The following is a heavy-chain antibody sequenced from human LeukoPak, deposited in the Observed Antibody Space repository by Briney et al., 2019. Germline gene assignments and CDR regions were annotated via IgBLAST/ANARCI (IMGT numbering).Heavy chain of an antibody. CDR1: GGSITSSSYY. CDR3: ARGQWLPWDAFDI. J-gene: IGHJ3*02. V-gene: IGHV4-39*07. CDR2: IYYTGGT. Sequence: SETLSLTCSVSGGSITSSSYYWGWIRQSPEKGLEWIGSIYYTGGTHYSPSLKSRVTISVDTSNNQFSLRLSSVTAADTAVYYCARGQWLPWDAFDIWGQGTMVTVSS. D-gene: IGHD6-19*01.